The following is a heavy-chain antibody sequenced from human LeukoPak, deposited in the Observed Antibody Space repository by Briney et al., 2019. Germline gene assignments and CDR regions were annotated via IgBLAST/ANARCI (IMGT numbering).Heavy chain of an antibody. CDR1: AGSFTTHY. CDR2: ISYIGST. Sequence: SETLSLTCTVSAGSFTTHYWSWIRQPPGKGLEWIGYISYIGSTNNNPSLKSRVTISIDTSNNEVSLMLTSVTAADSAVYYCASDSISMNAFDAWGQGTMVTVSS. CDR3: ASDSISMNAFDA. J-gene: IGHJ3*01. V-gene: IGHV4-59*11. D-gene: IGHD3-22*01.